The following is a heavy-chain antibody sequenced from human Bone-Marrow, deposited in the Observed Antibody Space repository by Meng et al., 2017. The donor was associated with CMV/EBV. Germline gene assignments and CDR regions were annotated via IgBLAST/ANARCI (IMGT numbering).Heavy chain of an antibody. CDR3: ARDGVPAARGSTRVRFDP. J-gene: IGHJ5*02. Sequence: GESLKISCKASGYTFASYGISWVRQAPGQGREWMGCIRAYNGNTNYAQKLQGSVTMTTDTSTSTAYMELRCLRTDDTAVYYCARDGVPAARGSTRVRFDPWGQGTLVTVSS. D-gene: IGHD2-2*01. CDR1: GYTFASYG. CDR2: IRAYNGNT. V-gene: IGHV1-18*01.